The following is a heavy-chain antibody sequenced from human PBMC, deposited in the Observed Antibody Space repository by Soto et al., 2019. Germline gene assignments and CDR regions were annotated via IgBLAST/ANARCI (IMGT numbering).Heavy chain of an antibody. CDR1: GYTFTNYA. CDR3: ARKLMDYDILTGYYMAYDFEY. V-gene: IGHV1-3*01. CDR2: INAGNGNT. J-gene: IGHJ4*02. D-gene: IGHD3-9*01. Sequence: QVQLVQSGAEVKKPGASVKVSCKASGYTFTNYAMHWVRQAPGQRLEWMGWINAGNGNTKNSQKFQGRVTITRDTSXSTANRELSSPRSAATAVYYCARKLMDYDILTGYYMAYDFEYWGQGTLVTVSS.